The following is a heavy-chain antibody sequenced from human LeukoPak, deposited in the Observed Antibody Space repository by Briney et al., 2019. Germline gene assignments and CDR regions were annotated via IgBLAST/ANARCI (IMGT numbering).Heavy chain of an antibody. CDR1: GFTFSNYW. Sequence: GGSLRLSCAASGFTFSNYWMAWVRQAPGKGLEWVAIIKQGGVETYYAESVKGRFTISRDNAKNSLFLEMNSPRDDDTAVYYCARGGIHSGYYHFDSRGRGTPVSVSS. V-gene: IGHV3-7*01. CDR2: IKQGGVET. J-gene: IGHJ4*02. CDR3: ARGGIHSGYYHFDS. D-gene: IGHD3-22*01.